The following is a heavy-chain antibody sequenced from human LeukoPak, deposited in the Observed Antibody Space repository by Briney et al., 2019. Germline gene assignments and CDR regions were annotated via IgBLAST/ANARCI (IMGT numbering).Heavy chain of an antibody. CDR3: ARDGQWELPVPYYFDY. CDR1: GGTFSSYA. D-gene: IGHD1-26*01. J-gene: IGHJ4*02. Sequence: GSSVKVSCKASGGTFSSYAISWVRQAPGQGLEWMGRIIPILGIANYAQKFQGRVTITADKSTSTAYMELSSLRSEDTAVYHCARDGQWELPVPYYFDYWGQGTLVIVSS. CDR2: IIPILGIA. V-gene: IGHV1-69*04.